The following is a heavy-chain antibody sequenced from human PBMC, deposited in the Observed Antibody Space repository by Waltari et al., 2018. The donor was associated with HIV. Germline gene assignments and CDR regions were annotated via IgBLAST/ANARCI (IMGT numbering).Heavy chain of an antibody. CDR1: GGSFSNYY. Sequence: CAVYGGSFSNYYWTWIRQTPEKGLEWIGEINHSGTTDYNPSLKSRLTMSIDTSKNQFSLKLNSVTAADTAVYYCARHRFTRGNSAWYFLYWGQGTHVTVSS. CDR3: ARHRFTRGNSAWYFLY. V-gene: IGHV4-34*01. J-gene: IGHJ4*02. CDR2: INHSGTT. D-gene: IGHD6-19*01.